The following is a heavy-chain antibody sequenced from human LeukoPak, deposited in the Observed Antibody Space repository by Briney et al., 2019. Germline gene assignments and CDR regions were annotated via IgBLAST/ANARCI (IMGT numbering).Heavy chain of an antibody. Sequence: ASVKVSCKASGYTFTGYYMHWVRQAPGQGLEWMGGINPNSGGTNYAQKFQGRVTMTRDTSISTAYMELSRLRSDDTAVYYCASALLGYCSSASCYTGGDWGQGTLVTVSS. CDR2: INPNSGGT. CDR1: GYTFTGYY. D-gene: IGHD2-2*02. CDR3: ASALLGYCSSASCYTGGD. V-gene: IGHV1-2*02. J-gene: IGHJ4*02.